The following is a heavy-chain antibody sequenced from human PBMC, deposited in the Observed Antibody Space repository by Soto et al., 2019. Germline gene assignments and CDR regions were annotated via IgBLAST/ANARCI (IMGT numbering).Heavy chain of an antibody. CDR1: GGSISSGGYY. CDR2: IYYSGST. CDR3: ARIPFNGWQYSSSRPYYFEY. V-gene: IGHV4-61*08. J-gene: IGHJ4*02. D-gene: IGHD6-6*01. Sequence: SETLSLTCTVSGGSISSGGYYWSWIRQHPGXXXXWIGYIYYSGSTDYNPSLKSRVTISVDTSKNQFSLKLSSVTATDTVVYFCARIPFNGWQYSSSRPYYFEYWGQGALVTVSS.